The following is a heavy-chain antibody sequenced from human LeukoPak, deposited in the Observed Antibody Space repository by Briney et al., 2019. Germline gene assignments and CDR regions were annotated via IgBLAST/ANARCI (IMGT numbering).Heavy chain of an antibody. CDR3: ARDIGDYWFDP. D-gene: IGHD3-16*01. CDR2: ISSSSSTI. J-gene: IGHJ5*02. V-gene: IGHV3-48*04. CDR1: GFTFSSYS. Sequence: GGSLRLSCAASGFTFSSYSMNWVRQAPEKGLEWVSYISSSSSTIYYADSVKGRFTISRDNAKNSLYLQMNSLRAEDTAVCYCARDIGDYWFDPWGQGTLVTVSS.